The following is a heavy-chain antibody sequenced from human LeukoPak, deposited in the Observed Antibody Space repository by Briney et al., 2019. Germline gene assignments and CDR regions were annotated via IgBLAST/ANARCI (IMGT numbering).Heavy chain of an antibody. D-gene: IGHD2-21*02. Sequence: PSETLSLACTVSGGSISSYYWSWIRQPPGKGLEWIGYIYYSGSTYYNPSLKSRVTISVDTSKNQFSLKLSSVTAADTAVYYCARGMTSLDAFDIWGQGTMVTVSS. J-gene: IGHJ3*02. CDR2: IYYSGST. V-gene: IGHV4-59*08. CDR1: GGSISSYY. CDR3: ARGMTSLDAFDI.